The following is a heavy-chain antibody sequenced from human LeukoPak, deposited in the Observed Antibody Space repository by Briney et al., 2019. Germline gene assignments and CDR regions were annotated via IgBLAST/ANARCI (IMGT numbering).Heavy chain of an antibody. J-gene: IGHJ6*02. CDR1: GFSFGTYW. Sequence: GGSLRLSCAASGFSFGTYWMHWVRQIPGKEPVWVSRINSDGSITVYADSVKGRFTVSKDNAKNMLYLQMTSLRADDTATYYCASDSPSNGLDVWGQGTTVTVSS. CDR3: ASDSPSNGLDV. CDR2: INSDGSIT. V-gene: IGHV3-74*01.